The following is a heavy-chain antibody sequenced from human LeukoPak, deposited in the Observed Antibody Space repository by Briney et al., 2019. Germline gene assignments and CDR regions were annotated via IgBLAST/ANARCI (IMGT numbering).Heavy chain of an antibody. Sequence: GGSLRLSCAASGFTFSSYVINWVRRAPGKGLEWVSTIGTGGDTYYADSVKGRFTISRDNSKNTLYLQMNSLRADDTAIYYCAKYIVVVPPAIRAFDIWGQGTMVTVSS. J-gene: IGHJ3*02. CDR1: GFTFSSYV. CDR2: IGTGGDT. V-gene: IGHV3-23*01. D-gene: IGHD2-2*01. CDR3: AKYIVVVPPAIRAFDI.